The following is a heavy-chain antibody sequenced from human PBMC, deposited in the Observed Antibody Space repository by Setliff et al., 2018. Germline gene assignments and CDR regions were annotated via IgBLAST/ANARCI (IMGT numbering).Heavy chain of an antibody. J-gene: IGHJ3*02. D-gene: IGHD2-2*01. V-gene: IGHV4-31*03. CDR1: GGSISSGGYY. CDR3: ARVARLVLSRNACDI. CDR2: IYYSGST. Sequence: SETLSLTCTVSGGSISSGGYYWSWIRQHPGKGLEWIGYIYYSGSTYYNPSLKSRVTVSVDTSKNQFSLKLSSVTAADTAVYYCARVARLVLSRNACDIWGQGTMVTV.